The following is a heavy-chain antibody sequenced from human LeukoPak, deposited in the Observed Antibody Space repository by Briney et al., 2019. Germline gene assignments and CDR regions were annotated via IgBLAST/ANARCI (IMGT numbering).Heavy chain of an antibody. V-gene: IGHV3-23*01. CDR2: ISGSGGST. D-gene: IGHD2-2*01. CDR1: GFTFSSYA. CDR3: AKGGVPAALADYYYYYGMDV. Sequence: GGSLRLSCAASGFTFSSYAMSWVRQAPGKGLEWVSAISGSGGSTYYADSVKGRFTISRDNSKNTLYLQMNSLRAEDTAVYYCAKGGVPAALADYYYYYGMDVWGQGTTVTASS. J-gene: IGHJ6*02.